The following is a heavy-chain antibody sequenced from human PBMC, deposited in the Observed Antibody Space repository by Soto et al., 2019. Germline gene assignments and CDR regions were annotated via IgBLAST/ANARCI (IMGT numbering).Heavy chain of an antibody. CDR2: IKSKTDGGTA. J-gene: IGHJ6*02. Sequence: EVQLVESGGGLVKPGGSLRLSCAASGFSFSNAWMSWVRQLPGKGLEWVGHIKSKTDGGTADYAAPVKGRFTISRDDSKNTLYLQMNSLKTEDTAMVYYTTLNYGVDVWGQGTTVTVSS. V-gene: IGHV3-15*01. CDR3: TTLNYGVDV. CDR1: GFSFSNAW.